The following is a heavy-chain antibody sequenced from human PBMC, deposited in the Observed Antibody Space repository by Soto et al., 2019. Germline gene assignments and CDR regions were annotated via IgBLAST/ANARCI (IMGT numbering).Heavy chain of an antibody. CDR3: ASFVLGYCSGGSCYSGYFDY. J-gene: IGHJ4*02. Sequence: QVQLVQSGAEVKKPGSSVKVSCKASGGTFSSYAISWVRQAPGQGLEWMGGIIPIFGTANYAQKFQGRVTITADESTSTAYMELISLRSDDTAVYYCASFVLGYCSGGSCYSGYFDYWGQGTLVTVSS. D-gene: IGHD2-15*01. V-gene: IGHV1-69*12. CDR2: IIPIFGTA. CDR1: GGTFSSYA.